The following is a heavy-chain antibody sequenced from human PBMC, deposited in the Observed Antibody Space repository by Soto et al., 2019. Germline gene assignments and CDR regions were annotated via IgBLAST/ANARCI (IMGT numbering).Heavy chain of an antibody. J-gene: IGHJ3*02. CDR2: INAGNGNT. CDR1: GYTFTSYA. Sequence: GASVKVSCKASGYTFTSYAMHWVRQAPGQRLEWMGWINAGNGNTKYSQKFQGRVTITRDTSASTAYMELSSLRSEDTAVYYCAREGAKWLEAFDIWGQGTMVTVSS. D-gene: IGHD5-12*01. V-gene: IGHV1-3*01. CDR3: AREGAKWLEAFDI.